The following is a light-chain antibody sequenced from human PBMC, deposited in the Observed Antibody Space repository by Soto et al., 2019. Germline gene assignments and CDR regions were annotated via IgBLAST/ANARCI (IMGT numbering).Light chain of an antibody. Sequence: DIQVTQSPSTLSASVGDRVTITCLAIQSISSWLAWYQQKPGKAPKLLIYQASSLESGVPSRFSGSGSGTEFTLTISSLPPDDFATYYCQQYNSSSPTFGQGTKVDIK. J-gene: IGKJ1*01. V-gene: IGKV1-5*03. CDR3: QQYNSSSPT. CDR2: QAS. CDR1: QSISSW.